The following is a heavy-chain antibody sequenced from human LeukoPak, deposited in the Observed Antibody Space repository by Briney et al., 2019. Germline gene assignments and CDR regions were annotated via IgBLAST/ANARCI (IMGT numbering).Heavy chain of an antibody. CDR3: ARGDPQDLTVLVYGYNINSDLYYFDY. D-gene: IGHD3-3*01. Sequence: SETLSLTCAVYGGSFSGYYWSWIRQPPGKGLEWIGEINHSGSTNYNPSLKSRVTISVDTSKNQYSLKLSSVTAADTAVYYCARGDPQDLTVLVYGYNINSDLYYFDYWGQGTLVTVSS. J-gene: IGHJ4*02. CDR2: INHSGST. V-gene: IGHV4-34*01. CDR1: GGSFSGYY.